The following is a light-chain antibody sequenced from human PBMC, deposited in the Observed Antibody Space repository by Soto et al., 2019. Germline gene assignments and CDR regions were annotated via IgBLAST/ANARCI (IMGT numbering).Light chain of an antibody. CDR1: QSVSSD. V-gene: IGKV3-20*01. CDR3: QQYGSSPRIT. Sequence: EIVMTQSPAPLSVSPGERATLSCRASQSVSSDLAWYQQKPGQAPRLLIYGASNRATGIPDRFSGSGSGTDFTLTISRLEPEDFAVYYCQQYGSSPRITFGQGTRLEIK. CDR2: GAS. J-gene: IGKJ5*01.